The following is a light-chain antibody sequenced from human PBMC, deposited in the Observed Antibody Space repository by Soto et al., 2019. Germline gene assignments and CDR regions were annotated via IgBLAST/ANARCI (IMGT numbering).Light chain of an antibody. J-gene: IGKJ2*01. CDR3: QQRSNWPPYT. Sequence: EIVLTQSPATLSLSPGERATLSCRASQSVSSYLAWYQQKPGQAPRLLIYDASNRATGIPARFSGSGSGTDFXXTIXXLEPEDFAVYYCQQRSNWPPYTFGQGTKLEIK. CDR2: DAS. CDR1: QSVSSY. V-gene: IGKV3-11*01.